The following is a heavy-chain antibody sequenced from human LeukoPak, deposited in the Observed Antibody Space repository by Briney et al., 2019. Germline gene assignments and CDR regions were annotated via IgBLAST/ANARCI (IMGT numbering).Heavy chain of an antibody. CDR3: VRLRRNSDRSGFYYYYDN. V-gene: IGHV3-21*01. J-gene: IGHJ4*02. CDR1: GFTFSGYA. D-gene: IGHD3-22*01. CDR2: INTVASYI. Sequence: GGSLRLSCAASGFTFSGYAMSWVRQAPGKGLEWVSSINTVASYIYYADSVKGRFTISRDDADNSLYLQMNSLRAEDTAVYFCVRLRRNSDRSGFYYYYDNWGQGTLVTVSS.